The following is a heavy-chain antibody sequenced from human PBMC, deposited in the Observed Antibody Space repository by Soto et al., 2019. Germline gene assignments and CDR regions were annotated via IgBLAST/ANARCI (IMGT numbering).Heavy chain of an antibody. CDR3: ARGGYRYCSGGSCLNWFDP. J-gene: IGHJ5*02. V-gene: IGHV1-69*01. D-gene: IGHD2-15*01. CDR2: IIPIFGTA. CDR1: GGTFSSYA. Sequence: SVKCSCKASGGTFSSYAISWGRQANGQGLEWMGGIIPIFGTANYAQKFQGRVTITADESTSTAYMELSSLRSEDTAVYYCARGGYRYCSGGSCLNWFDPWGQGTLVTVSS.